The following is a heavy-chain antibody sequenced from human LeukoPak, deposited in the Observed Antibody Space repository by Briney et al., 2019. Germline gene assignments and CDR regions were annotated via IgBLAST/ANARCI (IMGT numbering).Heavy chain of an antibody. J-gene: IGHJ4*02. Sequence: GGSLRLSCTASGFTFGDYAMSWVRQAPGKGLEWVANIKEDGSEKYYVDSVKGRFTISRDNAKNSLYLQMNSLRAEDTAMYYCARDQGGRRHWLTARARSYYFDYWGQGTLVTVSS. CDR3: ARDQGGRRHWLTARARSYYFDY. V-gene: IGHV3-7*03. CDR1: GFTFGDYA. CDR2: IKEDGSEK. D-gene: IGHD3-9*01.